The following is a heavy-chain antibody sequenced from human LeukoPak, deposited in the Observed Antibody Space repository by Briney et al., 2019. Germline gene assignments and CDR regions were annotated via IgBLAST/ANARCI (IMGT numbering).Heavy chain of an antibody. Sequence: SETLSLTCTVSGGSISSYYWSWIRQPPGKGLEWIGFIFYTGTTNYNPSLKSRVTISVDMSKNQFSLKLSSVTAADTAVYYCARFSYGDPYNFDYWGQGTLVTVSS. CDR2: IFYTGTT. J-gene: IGHJ4*02. CDR3: ARFSYGDPYNFDY. V-gene: IGHV4-59*01. D-gene: IGHD4-17*01. CDR1: GGSISSYY.